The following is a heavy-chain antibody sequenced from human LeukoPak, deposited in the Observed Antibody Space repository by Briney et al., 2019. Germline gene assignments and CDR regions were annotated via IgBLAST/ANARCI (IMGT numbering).Heavy chain of an antibody. V-gene: IGHV3-7*01. J-gene: IGHJ4*02. CDR2: IKQDGSQK. CDR3: ARAYFDF. Sequence: GGSLRLSCAASGFIFSSYWMSWVRQAPGKGLEWVANIKQDGSQKYYVDSVKGRFTISRDNAKNSLYLQMNSLRAEDTGVYYCARAYFDFWGQGTLVTVSS. CDR1: GFIFSSYW.